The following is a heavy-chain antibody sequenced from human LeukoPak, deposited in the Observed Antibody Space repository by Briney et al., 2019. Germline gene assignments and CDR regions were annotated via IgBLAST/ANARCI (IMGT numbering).Heavy chain of an antibody. J-gene: IGHJ4*02. Sequence: SETLSLTCAVYGASYNAYYWSWIRQPPGKGLEWIGDIDHRGTATYNPSLKSRLTISADASKNQFSLKLNSVTDADTAVYYCARNYSKSPGEDHGLKYFDYWGQGSLVTVSS. V-gene: IGHV4-34*01. CDR1: GASYNAYY. CDR3: ARNYSKSPGEDHGLKYFDY. D-gene: IGHD3-10*01. CDR2: IDHRGTA.